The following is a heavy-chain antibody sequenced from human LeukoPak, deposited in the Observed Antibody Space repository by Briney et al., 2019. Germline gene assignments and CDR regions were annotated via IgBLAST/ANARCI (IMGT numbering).Heavy chain of an antibody. J-gene: IGHJ4*01. D-gene: IGHD3-10*01. CDR1: GFTVSSYA. CDR3: AKAVRGYTSDY. CDR2: ISGSGYST. Sequence: GGSLRLSCAASGFTVSSYAISWVRQAPGKGLEWVSGISGSGYSTHYADSVKGRFTISRDNSKNTLSLQMNSLRAEDTAVYYCAKAVRGYTSDYWGQGTLVTVSS. V-gene: IGHV3-23*01.